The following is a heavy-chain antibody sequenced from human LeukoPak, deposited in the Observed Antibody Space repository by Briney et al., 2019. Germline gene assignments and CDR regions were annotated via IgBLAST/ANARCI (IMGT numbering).Heavy chain of an antibody. CDR1: GLTFSSYA. D-gene: IGHD6-13*01. CDR3: AKDRRDSSSWYNAFDL. Sequence: GGSLRLSCAASGLTFSSYAMSWIRQAPGKGLEWVSAISGSGGSTYYADSVKGRFTISRDNSKNTLYLQMNSLRAEDTAVYYCAKDRRDSSSWYNAFDLWGQGTLVTVSS. J-gene: IGHJ3*01. V-gene: IGHV3-23*01. CDR2: ISGSGGST.